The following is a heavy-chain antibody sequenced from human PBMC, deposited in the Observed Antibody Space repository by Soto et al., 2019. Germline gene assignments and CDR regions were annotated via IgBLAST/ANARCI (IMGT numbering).Heavy chain of an antibody. CDR3: ARGALAATWYFDY. D-gene: IGHD6-19*01. CDR1: GGSISSYY. V-gene: IGHV4-59*01. Sequence: SETLSLTCTVSGGSISSYYWSWIRQPPGKGLEWIGYIYYSGSTNYNPSLKSRVTISVDTSKNQFSLKLSSVTAADTAVYYCARGALAATWYFDYSGQATLVTVSS. CDR2: IYYSGST. J-gene: IGHJ4*02.